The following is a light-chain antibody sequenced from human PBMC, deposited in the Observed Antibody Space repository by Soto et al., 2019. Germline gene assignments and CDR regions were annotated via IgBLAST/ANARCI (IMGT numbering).Light chain of an antibody. Sequence: EMVVTQSPATLSVSPGERVTLSCRTSQDVSSKLAWYQQKPGQPPSLLIYDASTRATGTPARFSGSGSGTEFTLAVSSLQSEDYALYFCQQYDSWPQTFGQGTKVDI. J-gene: IGKJ1*01. CDR1: QDVSSK. CDR2: DAS. CDR3: QQYDSWPQT. V-gene: IGKV3D-15*01.